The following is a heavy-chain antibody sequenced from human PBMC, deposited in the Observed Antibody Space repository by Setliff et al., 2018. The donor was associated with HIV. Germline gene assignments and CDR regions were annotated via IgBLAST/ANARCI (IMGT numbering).Heavy chain of an antibody. CDR1: GFTFSYYG. D-gene: IGHD3-16*01. CDR3: AKSAFGGVSPFDY. CDR2: IRYDDTYK. Sequence: GGSLRLSCATSGFTFSYYGMHWVRQAPGKGLEWVAFIRYDDTYKYYADSVKGRFTISRDNSKNTLYLQMTSLRAEDTAVYYCAKSAFGGVSPFDYWGQGTLVTVSS. J-gene: IGHJ4*02. V-gene: IGHV3-30*02.